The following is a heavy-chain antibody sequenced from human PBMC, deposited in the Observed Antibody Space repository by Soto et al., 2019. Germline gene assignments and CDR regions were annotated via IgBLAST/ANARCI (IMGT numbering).Heavy chain of an antibody. CDR2: SNPNSGGT. CDR3: ARVRGHYYYYYGMDV. CDR1: GYTFTGYY. J-gene: IGHJ6*02. V-gene: IGHV1-2*02. Sequence: NNRRASVKVSCKASGYTFTGYYMHWVRQAPGQGLEWMGWSNPNSGGTNYAQKFQGRVTMTRDTSISTAYMELSRLRSDDAAVYYCARVRGHYYYYYGMDVWGQGTTVTVSS. D-gene: IGHD3-10*01.